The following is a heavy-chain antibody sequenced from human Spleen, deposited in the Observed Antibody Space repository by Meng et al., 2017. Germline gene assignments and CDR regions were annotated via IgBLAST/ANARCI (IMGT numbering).Heavy chain of an antibody. CDR1: AYTFTDYY. V-gene: IGHV1-2*06. D-gene: IGHD6-13*01. J-gene: IGHJ4*02. CDR3: ARDEDISAAGKLFGDY. Sequence: QVQLVQSGAEVKKPGASVKVPCEASAYTFTDYYIHWVRQAPGQGLEWMGRINPNTGGTDYAQKFQGRVTMTRDTSITTAHMELSRLTSDDTAVYYCARDEDISAAGKLFGDYWGQGTLVTVSS. CDR2: INPNTGGT.